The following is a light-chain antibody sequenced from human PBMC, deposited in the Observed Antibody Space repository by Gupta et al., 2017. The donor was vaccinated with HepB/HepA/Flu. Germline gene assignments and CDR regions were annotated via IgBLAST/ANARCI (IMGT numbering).Light chain of an antibody. CDR2: AAS. CDR3: QNYNSVPFT. CDR1: HDIGTY. J-gene: IGKJ3*01. Sequence: DIQMTQSPSSLSASVGDRVPITCRASHDIGTYLAWSRQKPGKVTEVLIFAASTLQSGVPSRFSGSGAGTDFTLTIINLQPEDLATYYCQNYNSVPFTFGPGTTVDLK. V-gene: IGKV1-27*01.